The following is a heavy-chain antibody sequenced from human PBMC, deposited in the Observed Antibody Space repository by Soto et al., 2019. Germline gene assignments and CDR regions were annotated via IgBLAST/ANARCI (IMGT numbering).Heavy chain of an antibody. CDR1: GGSISSGDYY. Sequence: PLEILSLTCTVSGGSISSGDYYWSWIRQPPGKGLEWIGYIYYSGSTYYNPSLKSRVTISVDTSKNQFSLKLSSVTAADTAVYYCASHHYDFWSGYPFDYWGQGTLVTVSS. CDR3: ASHHYDFWSGYPFDY. D-gene: IGHD3-3*01. CDR2: IYYSGST. V-gene: IGHV4-30-4*01. J-gene: IGHJ4*02.